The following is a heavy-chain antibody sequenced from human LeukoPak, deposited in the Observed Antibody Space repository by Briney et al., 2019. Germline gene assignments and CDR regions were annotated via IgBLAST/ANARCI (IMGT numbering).Heavy chain of an antibody. Sequence: SETLSLTCTFYGGSFSSYYWSWVRQPPGKGLEWIGEINHSGSTTYNPSLRSRVTISVDTSKKHFSLKLTSVTAADTAVYFCAQTLEVSTIAVHYWGQGTLVTVSS. CDR3: AQTLEVSTIAVHY. J-gene: IGHJ4*02. CDR2: INHSGST. D-gene: IGHD2-8*02. CDR1: GGSFSSYY. V-gene: IGHV4-34*01.